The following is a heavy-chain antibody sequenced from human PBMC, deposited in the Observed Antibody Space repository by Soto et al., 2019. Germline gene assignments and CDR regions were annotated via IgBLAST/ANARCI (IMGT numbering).Heavy chain of an antibody. CDR1: GSTFSSSA. Sequence: ASGKVSCKASGSTFSSSAISWVRQAPGQGLEWTGGIIPIFGTANYAQKFQGRVTITADKSTSTAYMELSSLRSEDTAVYYCARGRPGIQRWSYYYDGMDVWGQGTTVTGS. V-gene: IGHV1-69*06. J-gene: IGHJ6*02. CDR3: ARGRPGIQRWSYYYDGMDV. CDR2: IIPIFGTA. D-gene: IGHD5-18*01.